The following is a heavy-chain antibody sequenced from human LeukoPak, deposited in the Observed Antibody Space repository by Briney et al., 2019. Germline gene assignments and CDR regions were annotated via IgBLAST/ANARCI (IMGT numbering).Heavy chain of an antibody. D-gene: IGHD1-26*01. CDR3: ARGRSNYYGMDV. J-gene: IGHJ6*02. V-gene: IGHV4-61*01. CDR2: IYYNGNT. Sequence: ASETLSLTCTVSGGSVSSGSYYWSWIRQPPGKGLEWIGYIYYNGNTNYSPSLKSRVTMSVDTSKNLFSLKVSSVTAADTAVYYCARGRSNYYGMDVWGQGTTVTVSS. CDR1: GGSVSSGSYY.